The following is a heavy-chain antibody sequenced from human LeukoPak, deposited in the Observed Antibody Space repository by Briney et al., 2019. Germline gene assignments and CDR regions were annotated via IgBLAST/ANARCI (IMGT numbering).Heavy chain of an antibody. CDR3: ARDECSSTSRTDV. J-gene: IGHJ6*04. Sequence: ASVKVSCKASGYTFAGYYMHWVRQAPGQGLEWMGWINPNSGGTNYAQKFQGRVTMTRDTSISTAYMELSRLRSDDTAVYYCARDECSSTSRTDVWGKGTTVTVSS. D-gene: IGHD2-2*01. CDR1: GYTFAGYY. CDR2: INPNSGGT. V-gene: IGHV1-2*02.